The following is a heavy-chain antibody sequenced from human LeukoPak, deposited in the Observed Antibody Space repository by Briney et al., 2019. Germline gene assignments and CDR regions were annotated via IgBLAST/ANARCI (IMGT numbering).Heavy chain of an antibody. CDR3: ARTRLSCDC. Sequence: GGSLRLSCAASGFTLSSYWMTWVRQAPGKGLEWVASINLDGSEKNYVDSVEGRFAISRDNAKKSLFLQVNSLRDEDTAVYYCARTRLSCDCWGQGTLVTVSS. J-gene: IGHJ4*02. V-gene: IGHV3-7*01. CDR1: GFTLSSYW. CDR2: INLDGSEK. D-gene: IGHD2/OR15-2a*01.